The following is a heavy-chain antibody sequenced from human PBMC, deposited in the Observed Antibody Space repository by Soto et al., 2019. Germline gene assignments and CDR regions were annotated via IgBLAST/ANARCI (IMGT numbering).Heavy chain of an antibody. CDR1: GGSFSGYY. CDR2: INHSGST. V-gene: IGHV4-34*01. CDR3: ARGLGRITIFGVGKGSFDY. J-gene: IGHJ4*02. Sequence: XASLSLTCAVCGGSFSGYYWSWIRQPPGKGLEWIGEINHSGSTNYNPSLKSRVTISVDTSKNQFSLKLSSVTAADTAVYYCARGLGRITIFGVGKGSFDYWGQGTLVTVSS. D-gene: IGHD3-3*01.